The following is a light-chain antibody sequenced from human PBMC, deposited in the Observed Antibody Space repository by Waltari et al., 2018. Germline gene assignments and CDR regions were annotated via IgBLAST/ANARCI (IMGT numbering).Light chain of an antibody. CDR1: QNILYNSTNKNY. J-gene: IGKJ1*01. V-gene: IGKV4-1*01. CDR3: QQFFGTPWT. CDR2: WAS. Sequence: DIVLTQSPDSLPVSLGERAPINCKSRQNILYNSTNKNYLAWYQQKPGQPPKLLMYWASTRQFGVPERFSGSGSGTDFTLTISSLQAEDVAVYYCQQFFGTPWTFGQGTKVEIK.